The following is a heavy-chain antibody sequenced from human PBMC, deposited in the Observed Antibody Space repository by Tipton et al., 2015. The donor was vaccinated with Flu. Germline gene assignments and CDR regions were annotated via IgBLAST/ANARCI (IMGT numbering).Heavy chain of an antibody. D-gene: IGHD3-16*01. CDR2: INHSGST. Sequence: TLSLTCAVYGGSFSAYYWGWIRQPPGKGLEWIGEINHSGSTNYNLYLKSRVTISVDTSKNQFSLKLSSVTAAATAVYYCARNHQYHGGLDYWGQGTLVTVSS. CDR1: GGSFSAYY. CDR3: ARNHQYHGGLDY. V-gene: IGHV4-34*01. J-gene: IGHJ4*02.